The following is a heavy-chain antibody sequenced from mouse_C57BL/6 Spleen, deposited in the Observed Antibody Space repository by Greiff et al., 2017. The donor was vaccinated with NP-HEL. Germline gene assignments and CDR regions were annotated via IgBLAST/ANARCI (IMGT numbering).Heavy chain of an antibody. CDR3: ARYDYDVGAMDY. V-gene: IGHV14-2*01. CDR1: GFNIKDYY. D-gene: IGHD2-4*01. Sequence: EVKLVESGAELVKPGASVKLSCTASGFNIKDYYMHWVKQRTEQGLEWIGRIDPEDGETKYAPNFQGKATLTADTSSNTAYLQLSSLTSEDTAVYYCARYDYDVGAMDYWGQGTSVTVSS. CDR2: IDPEDGET. J-gene: IGHJ4*01.